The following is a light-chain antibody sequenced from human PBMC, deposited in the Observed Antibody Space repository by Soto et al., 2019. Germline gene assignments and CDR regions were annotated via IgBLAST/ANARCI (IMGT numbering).Light chain of an antibody. J-gene: IGKJ1*01. V-gene: IGKV1-5*03. CDR1: QSINSW. CDR2: KAS. Sequence: DIQMTQSPSTLSASVGDRVTITCRASQSINSWLAWYQQKPGKAPKLLIYKASTLKSGVPSRFSGSGSGTEFTLTISSLQPDDFATYYCQHYNSYSEAFGQGTKVE. CDR3: QHYNSYSEA.